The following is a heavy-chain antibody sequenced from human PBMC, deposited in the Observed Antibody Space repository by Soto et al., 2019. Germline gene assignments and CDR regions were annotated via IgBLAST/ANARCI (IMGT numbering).Heavy chain of an antibody. V-gene: IGHV2-5*02. Sequence: QISLKESGPTLVKPTQTLTLTCNFSGFSLKTSGVGVGWIRQPPGKALEWLALIYWDADKRYSPSLKNRLTXTXSTSKNQVVLTLTNMDPADTATYYCGYRAATSGESYWCPGTLVSVSS. J-gene: IGHJ4*02. D-gene: IGHD1-26*01. CDR3: GYRAATSGESY. CDR2: IYWDADK. CDR1: GFSLKTSGVG.